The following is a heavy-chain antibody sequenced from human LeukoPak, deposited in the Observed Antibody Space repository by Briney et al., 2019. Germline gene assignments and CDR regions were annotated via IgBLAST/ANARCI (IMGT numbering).Heavy chain of an antibody. D-gene: IGHD5-24*01. CDR3: ARDAQMATGAFDI. Sequence: GGSLRLSCAASGFTFSNAWMSWVRQAPGKGLEWVGRIKSKTDGGTTDYAAPVKGRFTISRDDSKNTLYLQMNSLKTEDTAVYYCARDAQMATGAFDIWGQGTMVTVSS. CDR2: IKSKTDGGTT. J-gene: IGHJ3*02. CDR1: GFTFSNAW. V-gene: IGHV3-15*01.